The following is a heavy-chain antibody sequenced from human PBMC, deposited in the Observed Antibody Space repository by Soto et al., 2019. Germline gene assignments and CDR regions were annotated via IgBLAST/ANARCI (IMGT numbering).Heavy chain of an antibody. CDR1: GYSFTSYW. Sequence: PGESLKISCKGSGYSFTSYWIGWVRQMPGKGLEWMGIIYPGDSETRYRPSFQGQVTISADKSISTAYLQWSSLEASDTAMYYCARHSEDTVTPDFWGQGTLVTVSS. J-gene: IGHJ4*02. CDR2: IYPGDSET. D-gene: IGHD4-17*01. CDR3: ARHSEDTVTPDF. V-gene: IGHV5-51*01.